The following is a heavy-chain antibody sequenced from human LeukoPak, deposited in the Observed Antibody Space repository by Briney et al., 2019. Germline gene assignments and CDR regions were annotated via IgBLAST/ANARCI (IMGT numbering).Heavy chain of an antibody. CDR2: INGRGDNT. D-gene: IGHD6-13*01. V-gene: IGHV3-23*01. Sequence: GGSLRLSCAASGVIISSYAMSWVRQAPGKGLEWVSAINGRGDNTYYADSVKGRFTISRDNSKNTLYLQMNSLRAEDTAVYYCAKGTAAAGPNWFDPWGQGTLVTVSS. CDR1: GVIISSYA. CDR3: AKGTAAAGPNWFDP. J-gene: IGHJ5*02.